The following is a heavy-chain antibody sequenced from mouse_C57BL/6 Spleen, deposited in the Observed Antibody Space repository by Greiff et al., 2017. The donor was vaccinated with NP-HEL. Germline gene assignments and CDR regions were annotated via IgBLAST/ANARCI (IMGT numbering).Heavy chain of an antibody. CDR2: IYPGSGNT. CDR1: GYTFTDYY. J-gene: IGHJ4*01. Sequence: VQLQQSGAELVRPGASVKLSCKASGYTFTDYYINWVKQRPGQGLEWIARIYPGSGNTYYNEKFKGKATLTADKSSSTAYMQLSSLTSEDSAVYFGAREGSYDYDRAMDYWGQGTSVTVSS. CDR3: AREGSYDYDRAMDY. D-gene: IGHD2-4*01. V-gene: IGHV1-76*01.